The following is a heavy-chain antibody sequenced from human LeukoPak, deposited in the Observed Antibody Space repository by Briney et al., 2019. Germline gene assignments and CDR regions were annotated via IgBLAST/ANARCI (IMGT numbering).Heavy chain of an antibody. CDR1: GFTFSSYS. D-gene: IGHD6-13*01. J-gene: IGHJ5*02. Sequence: PGGSLRLSCAASGFTFSSYSMNWVRQAPGKGLEWVSAISGSGGSTYYADSVKGRFTTSRDNSKNTLYLQMNSLRAEDTAVYYCAKDLAMYSSNRFDPWGQGTLVTVSS. CDR2: ISGSGGST. CDR3: AKDLAMYSSNRFDP. V-gene: IGHV3-23*01.